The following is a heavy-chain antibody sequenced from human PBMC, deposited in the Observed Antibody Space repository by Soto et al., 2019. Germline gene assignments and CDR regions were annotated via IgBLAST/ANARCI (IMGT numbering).Heavy chain of an antibody. D-gene: IGHD2-2*01. V-gene: IGHV3-21*01. Sequence: EVQLVESGGGLVKPGGSLRLSCAASGFTFSSYSMNWVRQAPGKGLEWVSYISSRSTDIYYADSVKGRFTISRDNAKNSLYRQMNSLRAEDTTVYYCARGTVGYCSSTSCSNYYYYGMDVWGQGTTVTVSS. CDR1: GFTFSSYS. CDR3: ARGTVGYCSSTSCSNYYYYGMDV. J-gene: IGHJ6*02. CDR2: ISSRSTDI.